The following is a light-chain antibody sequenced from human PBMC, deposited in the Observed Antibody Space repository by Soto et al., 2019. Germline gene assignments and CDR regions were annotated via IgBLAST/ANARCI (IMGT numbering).Light chain of an antibody. CDR3: QNYNSAPWT. CDR1: QAITDY. J-gene: IGKJ1*01. Sequence: DTQMTQSPPSVSASVGDRVTISCRASQAITDYLAWYQQKPGQVPNLLIFAASTLQSGVPSRFSGSGSGTYFTLTITGLQPEDVATYYCQNYNSAPWTFGQGTKVDIK. CDR2: AAS. V-gene: IGKV1-27*01.